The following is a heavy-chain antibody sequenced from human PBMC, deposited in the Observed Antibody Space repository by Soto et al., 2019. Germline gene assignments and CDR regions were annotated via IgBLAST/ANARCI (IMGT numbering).Heavy chain of an antibody. J-gene: IGHJ4*02. D-gene: IGHD1-1*01. CDR3: ARSGDNYNLLDY. CDR1: GFTFNEYY. V-gene: IGHV3-11*06. Sequence: GGSLRLSCAASGFTFNEYYMSWIRQAPGKGLEWISYSSNSGTFARYADSVKGRFSISRDNAKNSLYRQINSLRGDDTAIYYCARSGDNYNLLDYWGQGTPVTVSS. CDR2: SSNSGTFA.